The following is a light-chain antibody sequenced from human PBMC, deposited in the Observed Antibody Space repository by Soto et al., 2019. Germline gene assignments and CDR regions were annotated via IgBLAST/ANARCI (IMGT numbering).Light chain of an antibody. Sequence: QSALTQPASVSGSPGQSIMISCTGTSSDVGRYNLVSWYQQLPGKAPKLMIYEGSKRPSGVSNRFSGSKSGNTASLTISGLQAEDEADYYCCSYAGSSTLIFGKGTKLTVL. CDR3: CSYAGSSTLI. CDR1: SSDVGRYNL. CDR2: EGS. J-gene: IGLJ1*01. V-gene: IGLV2-23*01.